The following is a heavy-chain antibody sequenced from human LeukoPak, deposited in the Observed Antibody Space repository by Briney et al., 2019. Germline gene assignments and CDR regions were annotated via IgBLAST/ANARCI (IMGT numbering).Heavy chain of an antibody. CDR2: ISGDGVST. J-gene: IGHJ5*02. Sequence: GGSLRLSCAASGFTFDEYAIHWVRQVPGKALEWVSLISGDGVSTYYADSVKGRFTISRDNSKNSLYLQMNSLRTEDTALYYCAKDLGPSGAGWFDPWGRGTLVTVSS. V-gene: IGHV3-43*02. CDR3: AKDLGPSGAGWFDP. CDR1: GFTFDEYA. D-gene: IGHD7-27*01.